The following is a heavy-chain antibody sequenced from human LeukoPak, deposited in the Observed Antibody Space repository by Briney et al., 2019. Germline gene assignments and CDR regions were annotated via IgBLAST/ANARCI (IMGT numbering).Heavy chain of an antibody. V-gene: IGHV3-74*01. J-gene: IGHJ4*02. CDR1: GFTFSTYW. Sequence: GGSLRLSCAASGFTFSTYWMHWVRQAPGKGLVWVSRINTDGSSIYYTDSVKGRFTISRDNAKNTVYLQMNSLRAEDTAVYYCARSSGFDYWGQGTLVTVSS. D-gene: IGHD3-22*01. CDR3: ARSSGFDY. CDR2: INTDGSSI.